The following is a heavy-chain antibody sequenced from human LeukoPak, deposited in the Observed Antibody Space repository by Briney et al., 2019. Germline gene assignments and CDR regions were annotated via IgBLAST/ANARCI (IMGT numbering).Heavy chain of an antibody. CDR1: GGSISHYY. V-gene: IGHV4-59*01. D-gene: IGHD4-23*01. J-gene: IGHJ4*02. CDR2: IFYSGST. Sequence: SETLSLTCTVSGGSISHYYWSWIRQPPGKGLEWIGYIFYSGSTNYNPSLKSRVIISVDTSRNQFSLKLNSLTAADTAVYYCARGSSAPRWFPFDYWGQGTLVTVSS. CDR3: ARGSSAPRWFPFDY.